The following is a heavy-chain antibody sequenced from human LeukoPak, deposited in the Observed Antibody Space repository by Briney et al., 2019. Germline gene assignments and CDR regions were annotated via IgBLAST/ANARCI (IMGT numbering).Heavy chain of an antibody. CDR1: GFTFGAYT. Sequence: GGSLRLSCTASGFTFGAYTITWTRQAPGRGLEWVGFIRNKADGGTPEYAASVKGRFTISRDDSKNIAYLQMNSLKTDDTAVYYCTRDPPTKYWGQGTLVSVSS. D-gene: IGHD1-26*01. CDR3: TRDPPTKY. CDR2: IRNKADGGTP. V-gene: IGHV3-49*03. J-gene: IGHJ4*02.